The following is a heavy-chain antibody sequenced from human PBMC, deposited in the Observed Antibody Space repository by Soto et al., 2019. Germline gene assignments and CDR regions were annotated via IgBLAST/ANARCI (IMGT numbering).Heavy chain of an antibody. D-gene: IGHD3-3*01. J-gene: IGHJ5*02. V-gene: IGHV1-69*01. CDR3: ARGGFWSGYYSWFDP. Sequence: QLVQSGAEVKKPGSSVKVSCKTSGGTISNYAISWVRQAPGQGLEWMGGIIPLFGTTNYAQKFQGRVTITADESTRTAYMELSSLRSEDTAVYYCARGGFWSGYYSWFDPWGQGTLVTVSS. CDR1: GGTISNYA. CDR2: IIPLFGTT.